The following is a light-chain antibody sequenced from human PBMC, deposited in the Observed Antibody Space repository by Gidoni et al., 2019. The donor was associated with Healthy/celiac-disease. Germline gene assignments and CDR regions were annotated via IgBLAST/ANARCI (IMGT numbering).Light chain of an antibody. V-gene: IGKV3D-20*01. Sequence: PGERATLSCGASQSVSSSYLAWYQQKPGLAPRLLIYDTSSRATGIPDRFSGRGSGTDFTLTISRLEPEDFAVYYCQQYGSSPRTFGQGTKVEIQ. CDR1: QSVSSSY. CDR2: DTS. CDR3: QQYGSSPRT. J-gene: IGKJ1*01.